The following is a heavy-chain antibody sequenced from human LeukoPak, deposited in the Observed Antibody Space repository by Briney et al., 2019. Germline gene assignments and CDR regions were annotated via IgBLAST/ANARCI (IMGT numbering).Heavy chain of an antibody. CDR1: GYSFTNYW. V-gene: IGHV5-51*01. CDR3: ARTNYCSSTSCHFDY. Sequence: GESLKISCTGSGYSFTNYWIGWVRQMPGKGLEWMGNIYPGDSHTKYSPSFQGQIIISADKSISTAYLQWSSLKASDTAMYYCARTNYCSSTSCHFDYWGQGTLVTVSS. J-gene: IGHJ4*02. D-gene: IGHD2-2*01. CDR2: IYPGDSHT.